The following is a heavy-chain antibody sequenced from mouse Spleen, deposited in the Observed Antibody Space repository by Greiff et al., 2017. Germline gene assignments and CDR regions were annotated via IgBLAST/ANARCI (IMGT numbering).Heavy chain of an antibody. CDR3: ARWDWDNYFDY. Sequence: QVQLQQSGAELVKPGTSVKLSCKASGYNFTSYWINWVKLRPGQGLEWIGDIYPGSGSTNYNEKFKSKATLTVDTSSSTAYMQLSSLASEDSALYYCARWDWDNYFDYWGQGTTLTVSS. D-gene: IGHD4-1*01. J-gene: IGHJ2*01. CDR1: GYNFTSYW. CDR2: IYPGSGST. V-gene: IGHV1-55*01.